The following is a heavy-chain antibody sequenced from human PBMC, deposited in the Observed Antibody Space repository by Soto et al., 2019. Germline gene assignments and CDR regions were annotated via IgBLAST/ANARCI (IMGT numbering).Heavy chain of an antibody. D-gene: IGHD1-26*01. Sequence: PGGSLRLSCAASGFTFDDYGMSWVRQAPGKGLEWVSGINWNGGSTGYADSVKGRFTISRDKSKNTLYLQMNSLRAEDTAVYYCARDPSIVGADGEEYYYYYGMDVWGQGPTVTVSS. J-gene: IGHJ6*02. V-gene: IGHV3-20*04. CDR2: INWNGGST. CDR3: ARDPSIVGADGEEYYYYYGMDV. CDR1: GFTFDDYG.